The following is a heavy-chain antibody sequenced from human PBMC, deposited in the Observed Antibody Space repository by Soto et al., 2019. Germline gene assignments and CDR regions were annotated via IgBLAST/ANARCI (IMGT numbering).Heavy chain of an antibody. Sequence: GGSLRLSCAASGFTFSSYGMHWVRQAPGKGLEWVAVISYDVSNKYYADSVKGRFTISRDNSKNTLYLQMNSLRAEDTAVYYCAKERVGGGDSDFYYGMDVWGQGTRVTVSS. V-gene: IGHV3-30*18. D-gene: IGHD2-21*02. J-gene: IGHJ6*02. CDR3: AKERVGGGDSDFYYGMDV. CDR1: GFTFSSYG. CDR2: ISYDVSNK.